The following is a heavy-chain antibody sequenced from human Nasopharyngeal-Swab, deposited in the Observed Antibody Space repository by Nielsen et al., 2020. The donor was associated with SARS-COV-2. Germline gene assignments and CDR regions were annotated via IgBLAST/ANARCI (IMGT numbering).Heavy chain of an antibody. CDR1: GFTFSSYA. D-gene: IGHD1-26*01. V-gene: IGHV3-30*04. J-gene: IGHJ4*02. CDR2: ISYDGSNK. CDR3: ARAAGGSYVAPFDY. Sequence: GESLKISCAASGFTFSSYAMHWVRQAPGKGLEWVAVISYDGSNKYYADSVKGRFTISRDNSKNTLYLQMNSLRAKDTAVYYCARAAGGSYVAPFDYWGQGTLVTVSS.